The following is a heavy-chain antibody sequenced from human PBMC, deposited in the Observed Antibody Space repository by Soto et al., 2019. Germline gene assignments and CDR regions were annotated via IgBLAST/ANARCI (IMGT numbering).Heavy chain of an antibody. J-gene: IGHJ4*02. V-gene: IGHV1-69*02. D-gene: IGHD6-13*01. CDR3: ARLASKQQLAHFDD. CDR1: GGTFSSYT. CDR2: IIPILGIA. Sequence: GASVKVSCKASGGTFSSYTISWVRQVPGQGLEWMGRIIPILGIANYAQKFQGRVTITADKSTSTAYMELSSLRSEDTAVYYCARLASKQQLAHFDDWGQGTLVTVSS.